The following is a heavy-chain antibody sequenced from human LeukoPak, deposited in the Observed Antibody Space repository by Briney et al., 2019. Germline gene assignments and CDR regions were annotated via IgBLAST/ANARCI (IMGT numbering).Heavy chain of an antibody. CDR1: GYTFTGYY. Sequence: VASVKVSCKASGYTFTGYYMHWVRQAPGQGLEWMGSINPNSGGTNYAQKFQGRVTMTRDTSISTAYMELSRLRSDDTAVYYCARAGIVVVRNWFDPWGQGTLVTVSS. CDR3: ARAGIVVVRNWFDP. CDR2: INPNSGGT. V-gene: IGHV1-2*02. D-gene: IGHD2-2*01. J-gene: IGHJ5*02.